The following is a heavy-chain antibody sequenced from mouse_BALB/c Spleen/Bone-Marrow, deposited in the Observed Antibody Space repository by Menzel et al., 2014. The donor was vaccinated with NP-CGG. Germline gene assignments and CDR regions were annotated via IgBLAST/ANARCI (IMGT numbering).Heavy chain of an antibody. CDR2: IDPATGHT. J-gene: IGHJ3*01. CDR3: TRQGFAC. V-gene: IGHV14-3*02. CDR1: GFNIKDTY. Sequence: EVQGVESGAELVKPGASVKLSCTASGFNIKDTYMHWVKQRPEQGLECIGRIDPATGHTKYDPKFQGKATITADTSSNTAYLQLSSLTSEDTAVYYCTRQGFACWGQGTLVTVSA.